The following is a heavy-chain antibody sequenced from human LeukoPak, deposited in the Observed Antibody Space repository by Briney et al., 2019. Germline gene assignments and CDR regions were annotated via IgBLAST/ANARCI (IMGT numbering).Heavy chain of an antibody. Sequence: PSETLSLTCTVSGFSFSSAYYWGWIRQPPGRGLEWIGSVYHSGSTYLNPSLKSRVTISVDTSQNQFSLKLSSVTAADTAVYYCARDLSGSMDVWGKGTTVTVSS. J-gene: IGHJ6*03. CDR1: GFSFSSAYY. CDR3: ARDLSGSMDV. V-gene: IGHV4-38-2*02. D-gene: IGHD6-25*01. CDR2: VYHSGST.